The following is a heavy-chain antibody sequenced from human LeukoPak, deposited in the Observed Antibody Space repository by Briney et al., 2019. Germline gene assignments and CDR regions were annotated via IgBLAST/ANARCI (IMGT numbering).Heavy chain of an antibody. V-gene: IGHV3-23*01. J-gene: IGHJ4*02. D-gene: IGHD6-19*01. CDR2: ISGSGGGT. CDR3: AKDVAVAGYFDY. Sequence: GGSLRLSCAASGFTFSSYAMSWVRQAPGKGLEWVSAISGSGGGTYYADSVKGRFTISRDNSKNTLYLQMNSLRAEDTAVYYCAKDVAVAGYFDYWGQGTLVTVSS. CDR1: GFTFSSYA.